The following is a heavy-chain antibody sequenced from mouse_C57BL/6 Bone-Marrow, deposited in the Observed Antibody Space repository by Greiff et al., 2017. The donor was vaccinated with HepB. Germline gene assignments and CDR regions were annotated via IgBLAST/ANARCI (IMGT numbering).Heavy chain of an antibody. CDR1: GYAFSSSW. D-gene: IGHD4-1*02. CDR3: APTGTGFAY. J-gene: IGHJ3*01. CDR2: IYPGDGNT. V-gene: IGHV1-82*01. Sequence: QVQLQQSGPELVKPGASVKISCKASGYAFSSSWMNWVKQRPGKGLEWIGRIYPGDGNTNDNGKFKGKATLTADNSSSTAYMQLSSLTSEDSAVYVCAPTGTGFAYWGQGTLVTVSA.